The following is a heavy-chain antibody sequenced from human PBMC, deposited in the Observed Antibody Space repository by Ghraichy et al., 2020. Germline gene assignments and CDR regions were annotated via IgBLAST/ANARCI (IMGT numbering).Heavy chain of an antibody. CDR1: GGSISSGGYY. CDR2: IYYSGST. V-gene: IGHV4-31*03. CDR3: ASGLPSNYFDY. D-gene: IGHD3-16*01. J-gene: IGHJ4*02. Sequence: PLNISCTVSGGSISSGGYYWSWIRQHPGKGLEWIGYIYYSGSTYYNPSLKSRVTISVDTSKNQFSLKLSSVTAADTAVYYCASGLPSNYFDYWGQGTLVTVSS.